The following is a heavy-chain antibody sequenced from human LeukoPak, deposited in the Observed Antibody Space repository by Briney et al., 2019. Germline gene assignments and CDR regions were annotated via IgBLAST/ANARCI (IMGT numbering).Heavy chain of an antibody. V-gene: IGHV4-30-2*01. D-gene: IGHD3-10*01. CDR2: IYHSGST. CDR1: GGPISSGGYS. J-gene: IGHJ6*02. Sequence: RTSQTLSLTCAVSGGPISSGGYSWSWIRQPPGKGLEWIGYIYHSGSTYYNPSLKSRVTISVDRSKNQFSLKLSSVTAADTAVYYCAADGKHGSGSSPFTSMDVWGQGTTVTVSS. CDR3: AADGKHGSGSSPFTSMDV.